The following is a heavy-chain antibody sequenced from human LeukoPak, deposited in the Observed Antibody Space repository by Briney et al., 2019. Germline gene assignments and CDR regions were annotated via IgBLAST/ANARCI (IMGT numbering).Heavy chain of an antibody. CDR2: IIPIFGTA. V-gene: IGHV1-69*01. CDR3: AREDYDFWSATPKGIDY. D-gene: IGHD3-3*01. CDR1: GGTFSSYA. J-gene: IGHJ4*02. Sequence: SVKVSCKASGGTFSSYAISWVRQAPGQGLEWMGGIIPIFGTANYAQKFQGRVTITADESTSTAYMELSSLRSEDTAVYYCAREDYDFWSATPKGIDYWGQGTPVTVSS.